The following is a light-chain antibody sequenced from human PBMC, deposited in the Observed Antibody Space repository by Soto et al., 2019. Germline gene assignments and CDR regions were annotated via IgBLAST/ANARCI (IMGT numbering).Light chain of an antibody. CDR1: QSVSSY. V-gene: IGKV3-11*01. J-gene: IGKJ4*01. CDR2: DAS. Sequence: EIVLTQPPATLSLSPGERATLSCRASQSVSSYLAWYQQKPGQAPRLLIYDASNRATGIPARFSGSGSGTDFTLTISSLEPEDFAVYDCQQRSNWPPLTFGGGTKVEIK. CDR3: QQRSNWPPLT.